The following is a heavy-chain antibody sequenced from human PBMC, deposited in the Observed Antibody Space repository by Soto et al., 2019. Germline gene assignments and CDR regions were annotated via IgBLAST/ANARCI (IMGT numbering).Heavy chain of an antibody. J-gene: IGHJ4*02. CDR1: GYTFTSYG. CDR3: ARLGLTGYYFDS. Sequence: QDQLEQSGAEVKKPGASVKVSCKASGYTFTSYGISWVRQAPGQGLEWMGWNSAYDGNTNYAQKLQGRVTMTTDTSTSTAYMELRSLISDDTAVYYCARLGLTGYYFDSWGQGTLVTVSS. D-gene: IGHD7-27*01. CDR2: NSAYDGNT. V-gene: IGHV1-18*01.